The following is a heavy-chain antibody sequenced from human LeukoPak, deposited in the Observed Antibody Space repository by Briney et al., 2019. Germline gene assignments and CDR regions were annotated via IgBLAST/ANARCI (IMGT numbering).Heavy chain of an antibody. D-gene: IGHD6-13*01. V-gene: IGHV4-59*01. Sequence: PSETLSLTCTVSGGSISSYYWSWIRQPPGKGLEWIGYIYYSGSTNYNPSLKSRVTISVDTSKNQFSLKLCSVTAADTAVYYCARAQVGDSSWHFDYWGQGTLVTVSS. J-gene: IGHJ4*02. CDR1: GGSISSYY. CDR2: IYYSGST. CDR3: ARAQVGDSSWHFDY.